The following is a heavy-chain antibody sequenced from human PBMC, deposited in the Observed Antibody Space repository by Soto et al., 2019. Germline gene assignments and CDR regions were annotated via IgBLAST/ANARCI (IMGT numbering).Heavy chain of an antibody. J-gene: IGHJ6*02. V-gene: IGHV3-43*01. Sequence: GGSLRLSCAASGFTFDDYTMHWVRQAPGKGLEWVSLISWDGGSTYYADSVKGRFTISRDNSKNSLYLQMNSLRTEDTALYYCAKDIYATTGPAGYGMDVWGQGTTVTVSS. CDR2: ISWDGGST. D-gene: IGHD1-1*01. CDR3: AKDIYATTGPAGYGMDV. CDR1: GFTFDDYT.